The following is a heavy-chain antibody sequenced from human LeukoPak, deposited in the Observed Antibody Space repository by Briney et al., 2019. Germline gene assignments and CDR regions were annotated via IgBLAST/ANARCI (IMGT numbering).Heavy chain of an antibody. Sequence: PSETLSLTCTDSGGSISSYYWSGIRQPPGKGLEWIGYIYYSGSTNYNPSLKSRVTISVDTSKNQFSLKLSSVTAADTAVYYCARLPARNVVIIDCWGQGTLVTVSS. J-gene: IGHJ4*02. CDR2: IYYSGST. V-gene: IGHV4-59*08. CDR1: GGSISSYY. D-gene: IGHD2-21*01. CDR3: ARLPARNVVIIDC.